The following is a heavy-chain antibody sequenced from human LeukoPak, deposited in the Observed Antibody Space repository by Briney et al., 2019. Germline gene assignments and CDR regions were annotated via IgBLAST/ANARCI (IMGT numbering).Heavy chain of an antibody. CDR3: ARISGYNYGYGYYYYYYMDV. CDR1: GGSFSSRSYY. J-gene: IGHJ6*03. CDR2: MSYSGTT. D-gene: IGHD5-18*01. V-gene: IGHV4-39*07. Sequence: SEALSLTCTVSGGSFSSRSYYWGWIRQPPGEGLEWIGTMSYSGTTYYNPSLKSRVTISVDTSKNQLSLKLSSVTAADTAIYYCARISGYNYGYGYYYYYYMDVWGKGTTVTVSS.